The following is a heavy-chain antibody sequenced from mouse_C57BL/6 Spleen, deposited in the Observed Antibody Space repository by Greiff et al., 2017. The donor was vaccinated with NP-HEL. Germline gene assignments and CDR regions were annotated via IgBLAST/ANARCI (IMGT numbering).Heavy chain of an antibody. D-gene: IGHD1-1*01. CDR2: IDPSDSET. V-gene: IGHV1-52*01. J-gene: IGHJ1*03. CDR1: GYTFTSYW. Sequence: QVQLQQPGAELVRPGSSVKLSCKASGYTFTSYWMHWVKQRPIQGLEWIGNIDPSDSETHYNQKFKDKATLTVDKSSSTAYMQLSSLTSEDSAVYYCARRLRYGSSHWYFDVWGTGTTVTVSS. CDR3: ARRLRYGSSHWYFDV.